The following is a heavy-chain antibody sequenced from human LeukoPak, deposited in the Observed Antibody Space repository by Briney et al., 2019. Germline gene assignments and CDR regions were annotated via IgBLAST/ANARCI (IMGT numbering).Heavy chain of an antibody. CDR1: GFTFDDYA. V-gene: IGHV3-9*03. D-gene: IGHD4-17*01. CDR3: AKGSAYGDYFDY. J-gene: IGHJ4*02. CDR2: ISWNSGSI. Sequence: LPGRSLRLSCAASGFTFDDYAMHWVRQAPGKGLEWVSGISWNSGSIGYADSVKGRFTISRDNAKSSLYLQMNSLRAEDMALYYCAKGSAYGDYFDYWGQGTLVTVSS.